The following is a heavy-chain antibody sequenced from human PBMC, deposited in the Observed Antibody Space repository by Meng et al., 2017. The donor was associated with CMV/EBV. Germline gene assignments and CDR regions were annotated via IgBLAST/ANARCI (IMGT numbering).Heavy chain of an antibody. J-gene: IGHJ4*02. Sequence: ASVKVSCKVSGYTLTELSMHWVRQAPGKGLEWMGGFDPEDGETIYAQKFQGRVTMTEDTSTDTAHMELSGLRSEDTAVYYCATDKVGSIAALHYWGQGTLVTVSS. CDR1: GYTLTELS. CDR2: FDPEDGET. V-gene: IGHV1-24*01. D-gene: IGHD6-6*01. CDR3: ATDKVGSIAALHY.